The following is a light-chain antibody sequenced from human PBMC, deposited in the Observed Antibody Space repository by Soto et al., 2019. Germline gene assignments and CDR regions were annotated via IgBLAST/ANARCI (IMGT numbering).Light chain of an antibody. CDR2: SAS. J-gene: IGKJ1*01. V-gene: IGKV1-17*03. Sequence: DIQMTQSPSAMYASVGYRITIICRASQDIRNYLAWFQQRPGNVPKRLIFSASSLQSGVPSRFSGSGSGTECTLTISSLQPEDLETYYGLQSYTYPWTFGQGTKVDIK. CDR1: QDIRNY. CDR3: LQSYTYPWT.